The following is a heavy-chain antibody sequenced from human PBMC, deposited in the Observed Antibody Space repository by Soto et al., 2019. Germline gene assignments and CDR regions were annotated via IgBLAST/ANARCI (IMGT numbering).Heavy chain of an antibody. CDR2: VYYSATT. Sequence: QVRLQESGPGLVKPSETLSLTCTVSGGSVNSAHHFWSWLRLPPGKGLEWIGYVYYSATTNYSPSLRSRVTISADTSKNQFSLMLKSVTAADTALYFCARGEWGSGHDGMDVWGRGTSVTVSS. CDR3: ARGEWGSGHDGMDV. V-gene: IGHV4-61*01. D-gene: IGHD5-12*01. J-gene: IGHJ6*02. CDR1: GGSVNSAHHF.